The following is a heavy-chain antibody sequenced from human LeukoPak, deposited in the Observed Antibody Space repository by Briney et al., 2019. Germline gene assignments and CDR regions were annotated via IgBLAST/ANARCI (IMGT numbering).Heavy chain of an antibody. V-gene: IGHV4-34*01. CDR2: INHSGST. CDR3: ARVAGGGGWFDP. Sequence: KPSETLSLTCAVYGGSFSGYYWSWIRQPPGKGLEWIGEINHSGSTNYNPSLKSRVTISVDTSKNQFSLKLSSVTAADTAVYYCARVAGGGGWFDPWGQGTLDTVSS. J-gene: IGHJ5*02. D-gene: IGHD2-15*01. CDR1: GGSFSGYY.